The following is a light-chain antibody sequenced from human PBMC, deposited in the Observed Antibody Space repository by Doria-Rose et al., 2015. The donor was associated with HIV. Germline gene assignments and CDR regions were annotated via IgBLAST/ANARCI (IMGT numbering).Light chain of an antibody. V-gene: IGKV1-8*01. CDR3: QQYYSYPPT. J-gene: IGKJ1*01. CDR1: QDISNY. CDR2: AAS. Sequence: AIRMTQSPSSLSASTGDGVTITCRASQDISNYLAWYQQKPGKAPKLLIYAASTLQSGVPSRFSGSGSGTDFTLTISYLQSEDFATYYCQQYYSYPPTCGQGTKVEVK.